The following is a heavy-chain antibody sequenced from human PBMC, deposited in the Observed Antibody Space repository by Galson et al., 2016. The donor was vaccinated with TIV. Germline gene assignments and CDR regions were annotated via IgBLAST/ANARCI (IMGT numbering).Heavy chain of an antibody. V-gene: IGHV4-39*07. D-gene: IGHD3-22*01. CDR1: GDSISSITYY. CDR3: ARERRYYDSSESFDY. J-gene: IGHJ4*02. Sequence: LSLTCTVSGDSISSITYYWGWIRQPPGKGLEWIGSTDYSGRTYYNPSLKSRVSISVDTSKNQFSLKLTSVTAADTAVYYCARERRYYDSSESFDYWGQGTLVTVSS. CDR2: TDYSGRT.